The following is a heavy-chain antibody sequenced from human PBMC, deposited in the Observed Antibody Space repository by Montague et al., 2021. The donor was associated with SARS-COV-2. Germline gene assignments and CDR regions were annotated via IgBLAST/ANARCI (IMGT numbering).Heavy chain of an antibody. D-gene: IGHD1-1*01. CDR3: ARAQNTCFIANCVNYFEV. J-gene: IGHJ4*02. CDR1: GDSISSYY. V-gene: IGHV4-59*01. Sequence: SETLPLTCEVSGDSISSYYWSWIRQSPGKGLEWIGYVHYTGSTEYNPSLKTRVTLSLDTPRNHFSLKLRSVTAADTAVYYCARAQNTCFIANCVNYFEVWGLGALVAVSS. CDR2: VHYTGST.